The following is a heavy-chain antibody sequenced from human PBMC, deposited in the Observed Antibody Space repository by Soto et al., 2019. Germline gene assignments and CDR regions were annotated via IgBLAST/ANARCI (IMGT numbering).Heavy chain of an antibody. Sequence: ASVKVSCKASGYTFTSYGISWERQAPGQGLEWMGWISAYNGNTNYAQKLQGRVTMTTDTSTSTAYMELRSLRSDDTAVYYCARDRGRLRGELAPPWRGHARPDEYYFYGMDV. CDR1: GYTFTSYG. D-gene: IGHD5-12*01. CDR2: ISAYNGNT. J-gene: IGHJ6*01. V-gene: IGHV1-18*04. CDR3: ARDRGRLRGELAPPWRGHARPDEYYFYGMDV.